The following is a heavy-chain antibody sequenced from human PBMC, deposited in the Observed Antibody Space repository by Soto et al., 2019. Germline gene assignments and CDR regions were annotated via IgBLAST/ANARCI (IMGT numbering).Heavy chain of an antibody. J-gene: IGHJ3*02. CDR3: ARDRGSSGWYVDAFDI. Sequence: SQTLSLTCAMSGDSVSGNSAAWNWIRQSPSRGLEWLGRTYYRSKWYNDYAVSVKSRITINPDTSKNQFSLQLNSVTPEDTAVYYCARDRGSSGWYVDAFDIWGQGTMVTVSS. CDR1: GDSVSGNSAA. CDR2: TYYRSKWYN. V-gene: IGHV6-1*01. D-gene: IGHD6-19*01.